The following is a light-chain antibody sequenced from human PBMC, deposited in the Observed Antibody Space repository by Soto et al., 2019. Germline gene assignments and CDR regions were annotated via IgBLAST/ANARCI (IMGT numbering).Light chain of an antibody. CDR2: DAS. CDR1: QGISSA. V-gene: IGKV1-13*02. CDR3: QQFNSYPYT. Sequence: AIPLTQSPSSLSASVGDRVTITCRASQGISSALAWYQQKPGKAPNLLIYDASSLESGVPSRFSGSGSGTDFTLTISSLQPEDFVAYYCQQFNSYPYTFGQGTKLEIK. J-gene: IGKJ2*01.